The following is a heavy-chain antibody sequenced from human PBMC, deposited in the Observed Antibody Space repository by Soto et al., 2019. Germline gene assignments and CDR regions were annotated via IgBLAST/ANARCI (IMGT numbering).Heavy chain of an antibody. Sequence: GGSLRLSCAASGFTFSSYAMSWVRQAPGKGLEWVSAISGSGGSTYYADSVKGRFTISRDNSKNTLYLQMNSLRAEDTAVYYCAKATTLPVHDYGDYGLPYFDYWGQGTLVTVSS. CDR3: AKATTLPVHDYGDYGLPYFDY. CDR2: ISGSGGST. J-gene: IGHJ4*02. V-gene: IGHV3-23*01. CDR1: GFTFSSYA. D-gene: IGHD4-17*01.